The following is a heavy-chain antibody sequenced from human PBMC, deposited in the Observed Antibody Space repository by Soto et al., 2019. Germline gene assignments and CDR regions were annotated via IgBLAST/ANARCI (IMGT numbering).Heavy chain of an antibody. J-gene: IGHJ1*01. CDR3: AKDQTPGALTEGFQH. Sequence: PGGSLRLSCAASGFTFSSYAMSWVRQAPGKGLEWVSTISGSGGSTYYADSVKGRFTISRDNSKNTLYLQMNSLRAEDTAVYYCAKDQTPGALTEGFQHWGQGTLVTVSS. CDR1: GFTFSSYA. D-gene: IGHD4-17*01. CDR2: ISGSGGST. V-gene: IGHV3-23*01.